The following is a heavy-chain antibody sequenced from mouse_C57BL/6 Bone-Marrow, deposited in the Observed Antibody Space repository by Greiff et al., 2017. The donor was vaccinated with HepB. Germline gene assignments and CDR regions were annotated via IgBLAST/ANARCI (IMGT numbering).Heavy chain of an antibody. CDR1: GYTFTSYW. CDR2: IYPGNSDT. V-gene: IGHV1-5*01. Sequence: EVQLQQSGTVLARPGASVKMSCKTSGYTFTSYWIHWVKQRPGQGLEWIGAIYPGNSDTSYNQKFKGKAKLTAVTSASTAYMELSSLTNEDSAVYYCTRDSYLYWYFDVWGTGTTVTVSS. D-gene: IGHD5-5*01. J-gene: IGHJ1*03. CDR3: TRDSYLYWYFDV.